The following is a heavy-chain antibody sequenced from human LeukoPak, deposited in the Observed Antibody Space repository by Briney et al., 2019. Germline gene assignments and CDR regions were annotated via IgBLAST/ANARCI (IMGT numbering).Heavy chain of an antibody. Sequence: GESLKISCKGSEYSFTSYWIGWVRQMPGKGLEWMGIIYPGDSDTRYSPSFQGQVTISADKSISTAYLQWSSLKASDTAMYYCARRRDLYPGSYYPFDYWGQGTLVTVSS. CDR3: ARRRDLYPGSYYPFDY. D-gene: IGHD1-26*01. V-gene: IGHV5-51*01. J-gene: IGHJ4*02. CDR1: EYSFTSYW. CDR2: IYPGDSDT.